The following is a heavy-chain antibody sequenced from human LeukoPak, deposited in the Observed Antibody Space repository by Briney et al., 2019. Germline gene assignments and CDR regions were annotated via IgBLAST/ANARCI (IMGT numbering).Heavy chain of an antibody. V-gene: IGHV4-38-2*01. D-gene: IGHD2-2*01. J-gene: IGHJ5*02. CDR1: GYSIRSDFF. CDR3: ARRNFCSSTSCYTNENWFDP. CDR2: ISHSGST. Sequence: SETLSLTCAVSGYSIRSDFFWGWIRQPPGKGLEWIGSISHSGSTYYSPSLKSRVTISIDTSKNQFSLNMSSVTAADTAVYYCARRNFCSSTSCYTNENWFDPWGQGTLVTVSS.